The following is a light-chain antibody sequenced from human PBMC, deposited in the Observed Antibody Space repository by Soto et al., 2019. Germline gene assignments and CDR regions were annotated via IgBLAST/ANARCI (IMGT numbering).Light chain of an antibody. V-gene: IGKV1-8*01. CDR3: QQYYSYPLA. CDR2: AAS. Sequence: AIRMTQSPSSLSASTGDRVTITCRASQGISSYLAWYQQKPGKAPKLLIYAASTLQSGVPSRFRGSGSGTDFTLTISCLQSEDFATYYCQQYYSYPLAFGTGTKVDIE. J-gene: IGKJ3*01. CDR1: QGISSY.